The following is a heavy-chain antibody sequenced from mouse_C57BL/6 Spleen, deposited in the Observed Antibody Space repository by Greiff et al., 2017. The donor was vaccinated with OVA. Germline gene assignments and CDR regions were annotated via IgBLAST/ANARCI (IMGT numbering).Heavy chain of an antibody. Sequence: VKLQESGPELVKPGASVKISCKASGYAFSSSWMNWVKQRPGKGLEWIGRIYPGDGDTNYNGKFKGKATLTADKSSSTAYMQLSSLTSEDSAVFLWGRVGVGGDYAMDYWGQGTSVTVSS. CDR1: GYAFSSSW. CDR2: IYPGDGDT. CDR3: GRVGVGGDYAMDY. J-gene: IGHJ4*01. V-gene: IGHV1-82*01. D-gene: IGHD3-1*01.